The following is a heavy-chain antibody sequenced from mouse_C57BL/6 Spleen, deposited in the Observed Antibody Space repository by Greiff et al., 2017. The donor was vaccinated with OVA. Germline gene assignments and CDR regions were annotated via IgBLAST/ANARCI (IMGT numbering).Heavy chain of an antibody. J-gene: IGHJ3*01. CDR1: GYTFTSYG. CDR3: ARGGYSNYVPEFAY. CDR2: IYIGNGYT. Sequence: EVKVVESGAELVRPGSSVKMSCKTSGYTFTSYGINWVKQRPGQGLEWIGYIYIGNGYTEYNEKFKGKATLTSDTSSSTAYMQLSSLTSEDSAIYFCARGGYSNYVPEFAYWGQGTLVTVSA. D-gene: IGHD2-5*01. V-gene: IGHV1-58*01.